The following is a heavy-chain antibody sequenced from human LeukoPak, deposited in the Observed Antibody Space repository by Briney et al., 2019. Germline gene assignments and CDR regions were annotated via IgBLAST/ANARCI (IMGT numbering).Heavy chain of an antibody. CDR3: ARWGYHPFYDSSGYYYYYGMDV. V-gene: IGHV1-69*06. CDR2: IIPIFGTA. D-gene: IGHD3-22*01. CDR1: GGTFSSYA. J-gene: IGHJ6*02. Sequence: SVKVSCKASGGTFSSYAISWVRQAPGQGLEWMGGIIPIFGTANYAQKFQGRVTVTADKSTSTAYMELNSLRAEDTAVYYCARWGYHPFYDSSGYYYYYGMDVWGQGTTVTVSS.